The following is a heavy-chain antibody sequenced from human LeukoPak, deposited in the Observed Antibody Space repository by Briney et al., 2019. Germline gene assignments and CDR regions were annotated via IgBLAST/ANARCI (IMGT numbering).Heavy chain of an antibody. D-gene: IGHD6-6*01. J-gene: IGHJ4*02. CDR3: VRSSSSIFDY. CDR2: IYHSGSA. Sequence: SETLSLTCTVSGYSISSGYYWGWIRQPPGKGLEWIGIIYHSGSAYYNPSLKTRVTISADTSKNQFSLKLSSVTAADTAVYYCVRSSSSIFDYWGQGTLVTVSS. CDR1: GYSISSGYY. V-gene: IGHV4-38-2*02.